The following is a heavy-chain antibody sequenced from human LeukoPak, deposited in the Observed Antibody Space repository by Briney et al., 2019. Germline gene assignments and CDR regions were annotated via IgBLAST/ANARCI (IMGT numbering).Heavy chain of an antibody. D-gene: IGHD3-10*01. V-gene: IGHV4-61*02. CDR2: ISTSGAT. J-gene: IGHJ3*02. CDR3: ARASPPSNWFTPPSKGAFDI. CDR1: GGSISSGSYY. Sequence: SETLSLTCTVSGGSISSGSYYWNWVRQPAGKGLEWIGRISTSGATNYNPSLKSRLTISVDTSKNQFSLKLSSVTAADTAVYYCARASPPSNWFTPPSKGAFDIWGQGTMVTVSS.